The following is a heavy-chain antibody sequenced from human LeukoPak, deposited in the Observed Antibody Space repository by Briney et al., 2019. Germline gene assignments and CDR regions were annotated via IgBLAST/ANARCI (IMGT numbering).Heavy chain of an antibody. CDR2: ISGSGTTI. Sequence: GGSLRLSCAASGFTFSDFYMTWIRQAPGKGLEWVSYISGSGTTIYYADSVKGRFSISRDNAKNSLYLQMNSLKTEDTAVYYCTRPIYFDCGGDCSIQGTDYWGQGTLVTVSS. CDR1: GFTFSDFY. CDR3: TRPIYFDCGGDCSIQGTDY. V-gene: IGHV3-11*01. J-gene: IGHJ4*02. D-gene: IGHD2-21*02.